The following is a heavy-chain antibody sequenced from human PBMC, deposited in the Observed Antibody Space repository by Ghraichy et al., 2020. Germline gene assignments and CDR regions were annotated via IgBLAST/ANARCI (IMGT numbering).Heavy chain of an antibody. V-gene: IGHV3-23*01. J-gene: IGHJ4*02. D-gene: IGHD6-13*01. Sequence: LSLTCATSGFTFSNFAMSWVRQAPGKGLEWVSAISGSGGNTYYADSVKGRFTISRDNSKSTLYLQMTSLRAEDTAVYYCADHTITWYRHDNWGQGTLVIGST. CDR3: ADHTITWYRHDN. CDR1: GFTFSNFA. CDR2: ISGSGGNT.